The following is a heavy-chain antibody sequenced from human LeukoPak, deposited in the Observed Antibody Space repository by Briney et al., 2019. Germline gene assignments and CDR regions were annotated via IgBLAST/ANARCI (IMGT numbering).Heavy chain of an antibody. CDR1: GYTFTDHF. D-gene: IGHD1-26*01. Sequence: ASVRVSYKTSGYTFTDHFIQWVRQAPGQGLEWMGWISAYNGNTNYAQKLQGRVTMTTDTSTSTAYMELRSLRSDDTAVYYCATDLVGARVDWGQGTLVTVSS. CDR2: ISAYNGNT. CDR3: ATDLVGARVD. V-gene: IGHV1-18*04. J-gene: IGHJ4*02.